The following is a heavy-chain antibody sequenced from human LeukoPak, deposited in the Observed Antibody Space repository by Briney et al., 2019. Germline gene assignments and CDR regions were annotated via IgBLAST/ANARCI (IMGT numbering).Heavy chain of an antibody. CDR1: GGSFSGYY. Sequence: SETLSLTCVVYGGSFSGYYWSWIRQPPGKGLEWIGEINHSGSTNYNPSLKSRVTISVDTSKNQFSLKLSSVTAADTAVYYCARGRSGSYSYPSRFDPWGQGTLVTVSS. V-gene: IGHV4-34*01. D-gene: IGHD3-10*01. CDR3: ARGRSGSYSYPSRFDP. CDR2: INHSGST. J-gene: IGHJ5*02.